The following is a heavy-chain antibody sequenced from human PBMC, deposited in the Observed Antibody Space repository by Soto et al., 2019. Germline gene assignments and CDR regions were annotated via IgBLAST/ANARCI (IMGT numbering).Heavy chain of an antibody. D-gene: IGHD6-19*01. J-gene: IGHJ4*02. CDR3: ARGRHWLDY. CDR1: GGSISDYY. V-gene: IGHV4-59*01. CDR2: GYYAGST. Sequence: SETLSLTCTVSGGSISDYYWSWIRQPPGRGLGWIGYGYYAGSTNYNPSLKSRVTISVDTYKNHFTLILSSVTAADTAVYYCARGRHWLDYWGPGFVVTVSS.